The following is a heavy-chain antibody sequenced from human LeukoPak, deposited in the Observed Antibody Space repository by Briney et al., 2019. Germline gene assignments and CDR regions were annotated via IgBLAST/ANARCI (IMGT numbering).Heavy chain of an antibody. CDR3: VRGQWGFDY. J-gene: IGHJ4*02. D-gene: IGHD1-26*01. Sequence: SETLSLTCSVSGGSISSYYWSWIRQPPGKGLEWIGYSHYSGSTKYNPPLKSRVTISVDTSKNQISLELSSVTAADTAVYYCVRGQWGFDYWGQGTLVTVSS. CDR2: SHYSGST. CDR1: GGSISSYY. V-gene: IGHV4-59*01.